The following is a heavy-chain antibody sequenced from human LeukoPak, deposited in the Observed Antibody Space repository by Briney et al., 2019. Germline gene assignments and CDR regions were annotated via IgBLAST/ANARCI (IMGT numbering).Heavy chain of an antibody. V-gene: IGHV4-61*02. Sequence: NTSETLSLTCTVSGGSISSGSYYWSWIRQPAGKGQEWIGRIYTSGSTNYNPSLKSRVTISVDTSKNQFSLKLSSVTAADTAVYYCARGYYGIWLFDYWGQGTLVTVSS. D-gene: IGHD3-10*01. CDR3: ARGYYGIWLFDY. CDR1: GGSISSGSYY. CDR2: IYTSGST. J-gene: IGHJ4*02.